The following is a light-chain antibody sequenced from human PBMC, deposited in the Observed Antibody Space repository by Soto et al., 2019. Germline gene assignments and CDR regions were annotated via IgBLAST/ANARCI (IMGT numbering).Light chain of an antibody. V-gene: IGLV1-44*01. CDR3: LTWDDSLNGWV. CDR1: SSNIRSNT. CDR2: SDN. Sequence: QSVLTQPPSASGTPGPRVTISCSGSSSNIRSNTVNWYLQLPGTAPKLLIHSDNMRPSGVPDRFSGSKSGTSASLAISGLQSEDEADYYCLTWDDSLNGWVCGGGTKLTVL. J-gene: IGLJ3*02.